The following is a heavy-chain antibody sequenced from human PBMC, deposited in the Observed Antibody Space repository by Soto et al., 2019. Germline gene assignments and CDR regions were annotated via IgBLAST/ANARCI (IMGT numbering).Heavy chain of an antibody. CDR3: ARSNYYDSSGRKGIDP. J-gene: IGHJ5*02. CDR1: GFTFSTYW. D-gene: IGHD3-22*01. CDR2: INSDGSST. Sequence: GGSLRLSCAASGFTFSTYWMHWVRQAPGKGLVWVSRINSDGSSTAYADSVKGRFTISRDNAKNTLYLQMNSLRAEDTAVYYCARSNYYDSSGRKGIDPWGQGTLVTVSS. V-gene: IGHV3-74*01.